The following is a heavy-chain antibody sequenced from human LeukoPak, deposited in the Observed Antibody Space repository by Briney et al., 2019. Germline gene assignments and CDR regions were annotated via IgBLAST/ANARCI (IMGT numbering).Heavy chain of an antibody. V-gene: IGHV4-39*01. CDR2: VYYSGST. Sequence: KPWETLSLTCTVSGGSMRSTSYFWGWIRQPPGKGLEWIGTVYYSGSTYYSPSLKSRVTISLDTSKNQFSLKLTSVTAADTAVYYCATLYGYARSWSHFNYWGQGTLVTVSS. J-gene: IGHJ4*02. D-gene: IGHD2-8*01. CDR1: GGSMRSTSYF. CDR3: ATLYGYARSWSHFNY.